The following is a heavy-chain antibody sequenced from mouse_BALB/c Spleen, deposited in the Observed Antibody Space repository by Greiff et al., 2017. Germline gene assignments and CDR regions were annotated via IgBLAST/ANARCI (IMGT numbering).Heavy chain of an antibody. V-gene: IGHV2-4-1*01. D-gene: IGHD2-1*01. CDR2: IWSGGST. CDR1: GFSLTSYG. CDR3: ARFGNWDAMDY. J-gene: IGHJ4*01. Sequence: VQLQQSGPGLVQPSQSLSITCTVSGFSLTSYGVHWVRQSPGKGLEWLGVIWSGGSTDYNAAFISRLSISKDNSKSQVFFKMNSLQADDTAIYYCARFGNWDAMDYWGQGTSVTVSS.